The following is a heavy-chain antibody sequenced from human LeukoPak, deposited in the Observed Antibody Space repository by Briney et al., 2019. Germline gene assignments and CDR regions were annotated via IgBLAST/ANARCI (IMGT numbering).Heavy chain of an antibody. CDR2: INPSGGST. Sequence: ASVTVSCKASGHTFTSYYMHWVRQAPGQGLEWMGIINPSGGSTSYAQKFQGRVTMTRDTSTSTVYMELSSLRSEDTAVYYCYIAAAGTLDYWGQGTLVTVSS. V-gene: IGHV1-46*03. CDR1: GHTFTSYY. J-gene: IGHJ4*02. CDR3: YIAAAGTLDY. D-gene: IGHD6-13*01.